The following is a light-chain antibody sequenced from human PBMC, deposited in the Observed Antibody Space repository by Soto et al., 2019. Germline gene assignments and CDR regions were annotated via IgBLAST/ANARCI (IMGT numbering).Light chain of an antibody. CDR2: EGS. CDR3: CSYAGRSTFEV. CDR1: SSDIGAYKY. V-gene: IGLV2-23*03. J-gene: IGLJ3*02. Sequence: QSVLTQPASVSGSPGQSITISCTGTSSDIGAYKYVSWYQQYPGKAPKLMIYEGSKRPSGVSNRFSGSRSGNTASLTISGLQAEDEADYYCCSYAGRSTFEVFGGGTKLTVL.